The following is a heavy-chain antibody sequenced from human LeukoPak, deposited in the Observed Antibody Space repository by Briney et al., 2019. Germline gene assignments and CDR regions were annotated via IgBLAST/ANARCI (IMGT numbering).Heavy chain of an antibody. CDR3: ANIGDGGFDY. CDR2: IWFDGNNK. J-gene: IGHJ4*02. CDR1: GFIFSDYG. Sequence: PGGSLRLSCAASGFIFSDYGMHWVRQAPGRGLEWAAVIWFDGNNKYYADSVKGRFTISRDNSKNTLYLQMNSLRAEDTAVYYCANIGDGGFDYWGQGTLVTVSS. D-gene: IGHD3-10*01. V-gene: IGHV3-30*02.